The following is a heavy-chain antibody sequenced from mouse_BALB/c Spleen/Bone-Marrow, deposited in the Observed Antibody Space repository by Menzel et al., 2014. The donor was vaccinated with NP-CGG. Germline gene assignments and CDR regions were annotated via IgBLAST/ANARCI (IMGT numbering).Heavy chain of an antibody. CDR1: GFTFTDYY. J-gene: IGHJ1*01. Sequence: EVMLVESGGGLVQPGGSLRLSCATSGFTFTDYYMSWVRQPPGKALEWLGFIRNKGKGYTTEYSASVKGRFTISRDNSQGILYLQMNTLRAKDSATYYCARDINYDIYWYFDVWGAGTTVTVSS. CDR3: ARDINYDIYWYFDV. V-gene: IGHV7-3*02. CDR2: IRNKGKGYTT. D-gene: IGHD2-4*01.